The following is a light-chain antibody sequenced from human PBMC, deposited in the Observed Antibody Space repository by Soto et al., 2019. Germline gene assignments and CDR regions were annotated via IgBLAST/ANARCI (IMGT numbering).Light chain of an antibody. Sequence: EIVLTQSPATLSLSPGERATLSCRASQSVSSFLAWYQQKPGQAPRLLIYVASKRATGTPARFSGSGSGTDFSLTISSLEPEDFAVYYCQQRSNWPPLTFGGGTKVEIK. CDR3: QQRSNWPPLT. V-gene: IGKV3-11*01. CDR2: VAS. J-gene: IGKJ4*01. CDR1: QSVSSF.